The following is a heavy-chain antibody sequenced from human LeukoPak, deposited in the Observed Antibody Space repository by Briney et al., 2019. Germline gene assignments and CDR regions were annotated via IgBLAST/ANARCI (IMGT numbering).Heavy chain of an antibody. V-gene: IGHV4-59*01. J-gene: IGHJ4*02. D-gene: IGHD2-2*01. Sequence: SETLSLTCTVSGGSISSYYGSWIRQPPGKGLEWIGYIYYSGSTNYNPSLKSRVTISVDTSKNQFSLKLSSVTAADTAVYYCARASSSTSCSDYWGQGTLVTVSS. CDR1: GGSISSYY. CDR2: IYYSGST. CDR3: ARASSSTSCSDY.